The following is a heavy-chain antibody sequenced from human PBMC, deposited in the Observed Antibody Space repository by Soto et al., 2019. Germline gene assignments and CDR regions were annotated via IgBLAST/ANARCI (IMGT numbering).Heavy chain of an antibody. D-gene: IGHD6-6*01. CDR2: IKQDGSEK. CDR1: GFTFSSYW. Sequence: PGGSLRLSCAASGFTFSSYWMSWVRQAPGKGLEWVANIKQDGSEKHYVDSVKGRFTISRDNAKNSLYLQMNSLRAEDTAVYYCARDVEYSSPGGPFDYWGQGTLVTVSS. CDR3: ARDVEYSSPGGPFDY. V-gene: IGHV3-7*03. J-gene: IGHJ4*02.